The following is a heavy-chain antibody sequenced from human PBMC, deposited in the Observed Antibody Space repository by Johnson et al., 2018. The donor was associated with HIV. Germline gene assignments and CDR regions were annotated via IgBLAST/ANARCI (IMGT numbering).Heavy chain of an antibody. CDR1: GFTVSNNY. D-gene: IGHD3-3*01. CDR2: IYSGGST. CDR3: AKARSVYDFRSGTADDAFDI. V-gene: IGHV3-53*01. J-gene: IGHJ3*02. Sequence: VQLVESGGGLIQPGGSLRLSCAASGFTVSNNYVNWVRQAPGKGLEWVSVIYSGGSTYYADSVKGRCTIARDNSKNTLYLQMNSLRAEDTAVYYCAKARSVYDFRSGTADDAFDIWGQGTMVTVSS.